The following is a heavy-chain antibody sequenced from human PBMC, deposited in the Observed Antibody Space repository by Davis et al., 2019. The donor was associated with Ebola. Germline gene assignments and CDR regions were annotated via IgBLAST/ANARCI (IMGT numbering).Heavy chain of an antibody. D-gene: IGHD3-22*01. J-gene: IGHJ4*02. CDR2: INHSGST. CDR3: ARLVAYYYDSSGYYSQYYFDY. Sequence: SETLSLTCAVYGGPFSGYYWSWIRQPPGKGLEWIGEINHSGSTNYNPSLKSRVTISVDTSKNQFSLKLSSVTAADTAVYYCARLVAYYYDSSGYYSQYYFDYWGQGTLVTVSS. V-gene: IGHV4-34*01. CDR1: GGPFSGYY.